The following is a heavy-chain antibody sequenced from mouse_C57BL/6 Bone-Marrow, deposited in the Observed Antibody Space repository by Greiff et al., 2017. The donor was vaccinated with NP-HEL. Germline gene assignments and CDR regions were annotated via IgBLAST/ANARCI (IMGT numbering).Heavy chain of an antibody. D-gene: IGHD2-3*01. CDR3: ARRGVYDGYYCAMDY. J-gene: IGHJ4*01. CDR1: GYTFTSYG. CDR2: IYPRSGNT. Sequence: VKLMESGAELARPGASVKLSCKASGYTFTSYGISWVKQRTGQGLEWIGEIYPRSGNTYYNEKFKGKATLTADKSSSTAYMELRSLTSEDSAVYFWARRGVYDGYYCAMDYWGQGTSVTVSS. V-gene: IGHV1-81*01.